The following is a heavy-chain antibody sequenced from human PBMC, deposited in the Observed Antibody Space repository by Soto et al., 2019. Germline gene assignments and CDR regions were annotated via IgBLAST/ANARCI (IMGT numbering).Heavy chain of an antibody. D-gene: IGHD3-9*01. V-gene: IGHV4-59*01. CDR1: GGSISSYY. Sequence: PSETLSLTCTVSGGSISSYYWSWIRQPPGKGLEWIGYINYSGSTNYNPSLKSRVTISVDTSKNQFSLKLSSVTAADTAVYYCARANYDILTVPKYDYWGQGTLVTVSS. J-gene: IGHJ4*02. CDR3: ARANYDILTVPKYDY. CDR2: INYSGST.